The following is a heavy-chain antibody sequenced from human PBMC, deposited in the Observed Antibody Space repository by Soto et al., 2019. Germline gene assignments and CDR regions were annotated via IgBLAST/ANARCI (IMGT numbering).Heavy chain of an antibody. V-gene: IGHV4-34*01. Sequence: SETLSLTCAVYGGSFSGYYWSWIRQPPGKGLEWIGEINHSGSTNYNPSLKSRVTISVDTSKNQFSLKLSSVTAADTAVYYCARDLALLPDYGDYVPPFYYYYGMDVWGQGTTVTVSS. D-gene: IGHD4-17*01. CDR2: INHSGST. CDR3: ARDLALLPDYGDYVPPFYYYYGMDV. J-gene: IGHJ6*02. CDR1: GGSFSGYY.